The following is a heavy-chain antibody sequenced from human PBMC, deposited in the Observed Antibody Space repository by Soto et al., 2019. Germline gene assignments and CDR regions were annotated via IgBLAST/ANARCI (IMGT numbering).Heavy chain of an antibody. CDR1: GGSISSSSYY. J-gene: IGHJ6*02. V-gene: IGHV4-39*01. Sequence: SETLSLTCAVSGGSISSSSYYLGWIRQPPGKGLEWIGSIYYSGSTYYNPSLKSRVTISVDTSKNQFSLKLSSVTAADTAVYYCASITIFGVVIPNYGMDVWGQGTTVTVSS. CDR2: IYYSGST. CDR3: ASITIFGVVIPNYGMDV. D-gene: IGHD3-3*01.